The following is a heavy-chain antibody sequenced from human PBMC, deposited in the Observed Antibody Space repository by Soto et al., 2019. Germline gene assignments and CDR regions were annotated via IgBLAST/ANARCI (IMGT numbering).Heavy chain of an antibody. CDR2: ISSSSSYI. V-gene: IGHV3-21*01. CDR3: ARENYDDYVWGSYRFYYFDY. CDR1: GFTFISYS. J-gene: IGHJ4*02. D-gene: IGHD3-16*02. Sequence: WGSLRLSCAASGFTFISYSMNCFRHSPFKWLEWVSSISSSSSYIYYADSVKGRFTISRDNAKNSLYLQMNSLRAEDTAVYYCARENYDDYVWGSYRFYYFDYWGQGTLVTVSS.